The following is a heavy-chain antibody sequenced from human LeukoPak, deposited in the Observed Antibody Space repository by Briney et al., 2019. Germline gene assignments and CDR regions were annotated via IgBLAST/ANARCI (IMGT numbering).Heavy chain of an antibody. CDR2: IYYSGST. Sequence: SQTLSLTCTVSGGSISSGGYYWSWIRQHPGKGLEWIGYIYYSGSTSYNPSLKSRVSISFDTSKNQFFLKLSSMTAADTAVYYCAREMDYYDSGGYYLQWFDPWGQGTLVTVSS. J-gene: IGHJ5*02. D-gene: IGHD3-22*01. CDR1: GGSISSGGYY. V-gene: IGHV4-31*03. CDR3: AREMDYYDSGGYYLQWFDP.